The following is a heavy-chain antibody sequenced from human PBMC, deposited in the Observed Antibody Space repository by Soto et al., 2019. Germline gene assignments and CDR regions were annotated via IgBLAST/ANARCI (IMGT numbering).Heavy chain of an antibody. CDR3: ARHGPLSNNWNQRDY. Sequence: QLQLQESGPGLVKPSETLSLTCTVSGGSISSSPYYWGWIRQPPGKGLEWIGNIYYNGNTFYNPSLTSRVTISVNTSKTQFSLTLSSVTAADTAVYYCARHGPLSNNWNQRDYWGQGTLVTVSS. V-gene: IGHV4-39*01. CDR1: GGSISSSPYY. D-gene: IGHD1-1*01. CDR2: IYYNGNT. J-gene: IGHJ4*02.